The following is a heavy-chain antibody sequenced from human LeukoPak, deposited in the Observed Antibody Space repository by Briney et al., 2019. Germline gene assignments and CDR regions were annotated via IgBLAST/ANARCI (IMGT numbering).Heavy chain of an antibody. J-gene: IGHJ4*02. Sequence: SETLSLTCTVSGGSISSYYWSWIRQPPGKGRGWIGYIYYSGSTNYNPSLQSRVTISVDTSKNQFSLKMGSVTAADTAVYYWARVYTTTHDFVYWGQGTLVTVSS. CDR3: ARVYTTTHDFVY. D-gene: IGHD5-12*01. V-gene: IGHV4-59*01. CDR1: GGSISSYY. CDR2: IYYSGST.